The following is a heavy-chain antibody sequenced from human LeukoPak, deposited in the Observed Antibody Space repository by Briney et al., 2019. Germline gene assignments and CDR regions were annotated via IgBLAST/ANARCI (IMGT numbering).Heavy chain of an antibody. CDR3: ARADLPAAIGYYYYGMDV. D-gene: IGHD2-2*01. CDR2: ISSSSSYI. J-gene: IGHJ6*02. V-gene: IGHV3-21*01. Sequence: GGSLRLSCAASGFTFSSYSMNWVRQAPGKGLEWVSSISSSSSYIYYADSVKGRFTISRDNAKNSLYLQMNSLRAEDTAVYYCARADLPAAIGYYYYGMDVRGQGTTVTVSS. CDR1: GFTFSSYS.